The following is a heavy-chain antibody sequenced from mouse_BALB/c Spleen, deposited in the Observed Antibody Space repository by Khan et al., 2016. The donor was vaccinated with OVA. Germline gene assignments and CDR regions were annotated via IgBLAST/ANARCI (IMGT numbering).Heavy chain of an antibody. CDR3: ASDLTGSFAY. V-gene: IGHV5-6*01. CDR1: GFTFSAYS. Sequence: EVQLQESGGDLVKPGGSLKLSCAASGFTFSAYSMSWVRQTPDKRLEWVATISSGADYTYYPDGVKGRFTISRDNAKNTLYLQMSSLKSEDTAMYYCASDLTGSFAYWGQATLVTVSA. D-gene: IGHD4-1*01. CDR2: ISSGADYT. J-gene: IGHJ3*01.